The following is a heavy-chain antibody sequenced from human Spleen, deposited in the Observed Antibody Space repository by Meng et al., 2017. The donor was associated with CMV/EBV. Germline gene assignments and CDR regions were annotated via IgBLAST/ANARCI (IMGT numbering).Heavy chain of an antibody. CDR3: ARADYSDPFDY. CDR2: ISTSGRTI. Sequence: GGSLRLSCAASGFTFSSYSMTWIRQAPGKGLEWVSYISTSGRTIFHADSVKGRFTVSRDNAKNSLYLQMNSLRAEDTTVYYCARADYSDPFDYWGQGTLVTVSS. V-gene: IGHV3-48*04. J-gene: IGHJ4*02. CDR1: GFTFSSYS. D-gene: IGHD4-11*01.